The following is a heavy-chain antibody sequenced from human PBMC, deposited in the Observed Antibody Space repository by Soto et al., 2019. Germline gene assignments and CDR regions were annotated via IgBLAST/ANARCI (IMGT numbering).Heavy chain of an antibody. J-gene: IGHJ6*03. CDR2: INHSGST. CDR1: GGSFSGYY. CDR3: ARGRGYCSGGSCYERYYYYMDV. V-gene: IGHV4-34*01. Sequence: SETLSLTCAVYGGSFSGYYWSWIRQPPGKGLEWIGEINHSGSTNYNPSLKSRVTISVDTSKNQFSLKLSSVTAADTAVYYCARGRGYCSGGSCYERYYYYMDVWGKGTTVTVSS. D-gene: IGHD2-15*01.